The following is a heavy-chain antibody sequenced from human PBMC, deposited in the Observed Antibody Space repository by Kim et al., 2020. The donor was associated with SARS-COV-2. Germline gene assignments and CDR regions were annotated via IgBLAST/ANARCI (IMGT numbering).Heavy chain of an antibody. Sequence: SETLSLTCTVSGGSISSYYWSWIRQPPGKGLEWIGYIYYSGSTNYNPSLKSRVTISVDTSKNQFSLKLSSVTAADTAVYYCARTVSYFDYWGQGTLVTVSS. CDR2: IYYSGST. CDR1: GGSISSYY. CDR3: ARTVSYFDY. J-gene: IGHJ4*02. V-gene: IGHV4-59*13. D-gene: IGHD4-4*01.